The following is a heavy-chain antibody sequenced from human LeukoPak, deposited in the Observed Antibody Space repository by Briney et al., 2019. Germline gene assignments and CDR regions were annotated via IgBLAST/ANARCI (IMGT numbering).Heavy chain of an antibody. V-gene: IGHV4-61*02. CDR2: IYTSGST. D-gene: IGHD5-18*01. Sequence: SQTLSLTCTVSGGSISSGSYYWSWIRQPAGKGLEWIGRIYTSGSTNYNPSLKSRVTISVDTSKNQFSLKLSPVTAADTAVYYCARIVWLRGGNWFDPWGQGTLVTVSS. CDR3: ARIVWLRGGNWFDP. J-gene: IGHJ5*02. CDR1: GGSISSGSYY.